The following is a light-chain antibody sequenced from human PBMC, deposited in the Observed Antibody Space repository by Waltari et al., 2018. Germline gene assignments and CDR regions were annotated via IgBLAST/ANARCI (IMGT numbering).Light chain of an antibody. CDR2: KDT. V-gene: IGLV3-25*03. Sequence: SNELTQPPSVSVSPGQTARIPCSGDALAKKYSYWYQQKPGQAPVLVMYKDTERPPGIPERFSGSSSGTTVTLTITGVQAEDEADYYCQSSGSSGSSPYVFGGGTRVTVL. CDR1: ALAKKY. J-gene: IGLJ1*01. CDR3: QSSGSSGSSPYV.